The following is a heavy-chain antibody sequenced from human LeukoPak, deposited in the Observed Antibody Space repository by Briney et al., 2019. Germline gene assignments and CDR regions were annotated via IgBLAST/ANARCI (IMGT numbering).Heavy chain of an antibody. Sequence: GGSLRLSCAASGFTFSSYGTHWVRQAPGRGLEWVAVISYDGSNKYYADSVKGRFTISRDNSKNTLYLQMNSLRAEDTAVYYCAKERQAYYYDSSGYYSHWGQGTLVTVSS. D-gene: IGHD3-22*01. CDR3: AKERQAYYYDSSGYYSH. CDR1: GFTFSSYG. V-gene: IGHV3-30*18. J-gene: IGHJ4*02. CDR2: ISYDGSNK.